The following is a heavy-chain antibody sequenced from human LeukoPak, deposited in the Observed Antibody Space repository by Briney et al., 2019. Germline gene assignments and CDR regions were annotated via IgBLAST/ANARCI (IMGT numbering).Heavy chain of an antibody. Sequence: SETLSLTRTVSGGSISSYYWSWLRQPPGKGLEWIGYIYYSVSINYNPSLKSRVTISVDTSKNQFSLKLSSVTAADTAVYYCARSDYYVAFDYWGQGTLVTVSS. D-gene: IGHD1-26*01. CDR1: GGSISSYY. CDR3: ARSDYYVAFDY. J-gene: IGHJ4*02. CDR2: IYYSVSI. V-gene: IGHV4-59*01.